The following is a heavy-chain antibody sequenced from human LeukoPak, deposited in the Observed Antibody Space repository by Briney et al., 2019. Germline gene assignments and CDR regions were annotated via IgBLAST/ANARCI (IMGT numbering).Heavy chain of an antibody. CDR3: ATSDYYYYMDV. CDR2: IYTSGST. V-gene: IGHV4-4*09. Sequence: PSETLSLTCTVSGGSISSYYWSWIRQPPGKGLEWIGYIYTSGSTNYNPSLKSRVTISVDTSKNQFSLKLSSVTAADTAVYYCATSDYYYYMDVWGKGTTVTVSS. J-gene: IGHJ6*03. CDR1: GGSISSYY.